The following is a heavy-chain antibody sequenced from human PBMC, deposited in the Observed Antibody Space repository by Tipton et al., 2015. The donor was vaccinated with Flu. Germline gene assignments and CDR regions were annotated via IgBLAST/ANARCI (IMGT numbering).Heavy chain of an antibody. CDR2: ISSSGSNI. Sequence: GSLRLSCAASGFIFSNYEMNWIRQAPGKGLEWVSYISSSGSNIHYADSVEGRFTISRDNAKKSLYLQLNSLRAEDTAVYYCARSGYSYGYVDLWAQGTLVTVSS. CDR3: ARSGYSYGYVDL. D-gene: IGHD6-25*01. V-gene: IGHV3-48*03. CDR1: GFIFSNYE. J-gene: IGHJ4*02.